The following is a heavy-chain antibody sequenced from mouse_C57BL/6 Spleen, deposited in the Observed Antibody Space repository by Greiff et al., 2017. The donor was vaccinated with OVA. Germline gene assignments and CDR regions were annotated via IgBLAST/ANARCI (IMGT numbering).Heavy chain of an antibody. Sequence: QVQLQQSGAELVKPGASVKISCKASGYAFSSYWMNWVKQRPGKGLEWIGQIYPGDGDTNYNGKLKGKATLTADTSSSTAYMQLSSLTSEDSAVYCCARYGGNYGYFDVWGTGTTVTVSS. V-gene: IGHV1-80*01. D-gene: IGHD1-1*01. CDR1: GYAFSSYW. J-gene: IGHJ1*03. CDR3: ARYGGNYGYFDV. CDR2: IYPGDGDT.